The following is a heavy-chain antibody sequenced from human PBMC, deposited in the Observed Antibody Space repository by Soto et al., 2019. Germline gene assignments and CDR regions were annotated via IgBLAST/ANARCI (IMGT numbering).Heavy chain of an antibody. J-gene: IGHJ4*02. V-gene: IGHV3-23*01. CDR3: AKDSGYSYNPEDYFDY. CDR2: VGSGGNT. CDR1: GFSFSSYA. Sequence: PGGSLRLSCAASGFSFSSYAMSWVRQAPGKGQEWVSGVGSGGNTYYADSVKGRFTISRDNSKNKQYLQMNSLRAEDTAVYFCAKDSGYSYNPEDYFDYWGQGTLVTVSS. D-gene: IGHD5-18*01.